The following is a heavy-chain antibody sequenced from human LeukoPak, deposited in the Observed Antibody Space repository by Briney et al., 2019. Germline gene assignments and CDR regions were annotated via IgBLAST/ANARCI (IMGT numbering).Heavy chain of an antibody. CDR3: ARDSTGDLQDYFDY. CDR2: IYHSGST. J-gene: IGHJ4*02. D-gene: IGHD7-27*01. CDR1: GGSISSSNW. V-gene: IGHV4-4*02. Sequence: SETLSLTCAVSGGSISSSNWWSWVRQPPGKGLEWIGEIYHSGSTNYNPSLKSRVTISVDTSDNQFSLNLSSVTAADTAVYYCARDSTGDLQDYFDYWGQGTLVTVSS.